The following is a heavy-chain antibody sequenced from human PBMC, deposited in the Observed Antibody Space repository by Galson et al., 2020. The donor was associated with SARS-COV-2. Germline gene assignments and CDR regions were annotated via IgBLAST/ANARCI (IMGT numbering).Heavy chain of an antibody. V-gene: IGHV3-23*01. CDR1: GFTFSNYA. CDR3: ARVATRMVVATRDN. CDR2: ISAGGGTT. D-gene: IGHD5-12*01. J-gene: IGHJ4*02. Sequence: TGGSLRLSCAASGFTFSNYAMTWVRQAPGKGLEWVSTISAGGGTTFYADSVKGRFTISRDNSINTLFLRISGLRADDTAVYYCARVATRMVVATRDNWGQGVLVTVSS.